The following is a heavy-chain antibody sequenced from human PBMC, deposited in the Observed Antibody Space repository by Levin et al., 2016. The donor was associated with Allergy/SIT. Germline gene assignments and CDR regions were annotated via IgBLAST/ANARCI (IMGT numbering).Heavy chain of an antibody. CDR2: ISAYNGNT. D-gene: IGHD3-10*01. V-gene: IGHV1-18*01. CDR3: ARDVYYYGSGSYFDY. Sequence: ASVKVSCKASGYTFTSYGISWVRQAPGQGLEWMGWISAYNGNTNYAQKLQGRVTMTTDTSTSTAYMELRSLRSDDTAVYYCARDVYYYGSGSYFDYWGQGTLVTVSS. CDR1: GYTFTSYG. J-gene: IGHJ4*02.